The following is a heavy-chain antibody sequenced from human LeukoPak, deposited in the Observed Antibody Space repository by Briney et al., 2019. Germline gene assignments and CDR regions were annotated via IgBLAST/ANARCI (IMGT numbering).Heavy chain of an antibody. J-gene: IGHJ1*01. V-gene: IGHV4-34*01. Sequence: PSETLSLTCAVYGGSFSGYYWSWIRQPPGKGLEWIGEINHSGSTNYNPSLKSRVTISVDTSKNQFSLKLSSVTAADTAVYFCASGAWSTRLKSWAQGALVIVSS. CDR1: GGSFSGYY. CDR3: ASGAWSTRLKS. D-gene: IGHD5/OR15-5a*01. CDR2: INHSGST.